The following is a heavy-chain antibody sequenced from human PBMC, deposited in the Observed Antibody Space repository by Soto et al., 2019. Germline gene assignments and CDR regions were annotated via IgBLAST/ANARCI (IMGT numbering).Heavy chain of an antibody. J-gene: IGHJ4*02. V-gene: IGHV3-9*01. Sequence: ESGGGLVQPGRSLRLSCAASGFTFDDYAMHWVRQAPGKGLEWVSGISWNSGSIGYADSVKGRFTISRDNAKNSLYLQMNSLRAEDTALYYCAKENGGYYYDSGWIDYWGQGTLVTVSS. D-gene: IGHD3-22*01. CDR1: GFTFDDYA. CDR3: AKENGGYYYDSGWIDY. CDR2: ISWNSGSI.